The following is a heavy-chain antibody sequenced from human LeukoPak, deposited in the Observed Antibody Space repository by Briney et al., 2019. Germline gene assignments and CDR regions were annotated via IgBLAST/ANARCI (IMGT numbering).Heavy chain of an antibody. V-gene: IGHV1-18*01. CDR1: GYSENFYG. J-gene: IGHJ4*02. Sequence: ASVKVSCKTSGYSENFYGITWVRQVAGQGLEWMGWISAQHGQTEYAPNSQDRVTMTTDTYTNTAYMELRSLRSDDTAVYYCARDNDSRDPPHFDYWGQGTLVTVSS. D-gene: IGHD3-16*01. CDR2: ISAQHGQT. CDR3: ARDNDSRDPPHFDY.